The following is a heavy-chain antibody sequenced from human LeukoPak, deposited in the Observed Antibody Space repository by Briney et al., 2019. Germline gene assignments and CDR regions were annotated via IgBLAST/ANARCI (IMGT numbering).Heavy chain of an antibody. J-gene: IGHJ4*02. Sequence: KPGGSLRLSCAASGFSFSSYSMNWVRQAPGKGLEWVSSITTSSSYIYYADSVKGRFTISRDNAKNSLYLQMNSLRAEDTAVYYCAREGTRYDYGDYGLDYWGQGTLVTVSS. CDR3: AREGTRYDYGDYGLDY. CDR2: ITTSSSYI. CDR1: GFSFSSYS. D-gene: IGHD4-17*01. V-gene: IGHV3-21*01.